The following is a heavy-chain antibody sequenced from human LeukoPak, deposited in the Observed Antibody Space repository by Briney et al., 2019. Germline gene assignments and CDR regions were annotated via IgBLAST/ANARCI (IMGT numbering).Heavy chain of an antibody. CDR1: GYRFNAYG. V-gene: IGHV1-18*01. D-gene: IGHD4-17*01. CDR3: ARVFDFGDNGDDAFDT. J-gene: IGHJ3*02. CDR2: ISGYNGNT. Sequence: ASVKVSCKTSGYRFNAYGISWVRQAPGQGLEWMGWISGYNGNTNYGEKVQGRLTMTLDTSTTTAYMELSGLRSDDTAVYYCARVFDFGDNGDDAFDTWGQGKLVTVSS.